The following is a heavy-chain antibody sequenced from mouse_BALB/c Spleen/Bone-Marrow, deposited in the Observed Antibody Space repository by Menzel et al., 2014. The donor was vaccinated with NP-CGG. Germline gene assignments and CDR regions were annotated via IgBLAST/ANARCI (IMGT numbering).Heavy chain of an antibody. CDR2: ISTYYGDA. J-gene: IGHJ3*01. Sequence: QVQLQQSGAELVRPGVSVKISCKGSGYTFTDYAMHWVKQSHAKSLEWIGVISTYYGDASYNQKFKGKATMTVDKSSSTAYMEVARLTSEDSAISFCARGGSIMIRAFAYWGQGTLVTVPA. V-gene: IGHV1S137*01. CDR1: GYTFTDYA. CDR3: ARGGSIMIRAFAY. D-gene: IGHD2-4*01.